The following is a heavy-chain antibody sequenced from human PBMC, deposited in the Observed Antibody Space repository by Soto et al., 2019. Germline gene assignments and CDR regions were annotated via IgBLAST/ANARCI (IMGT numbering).Heavy chain of an antibody. V-gene: IGHV3-7*01. D-gene: IGHD2-21*02. CDR3: ARDLSDCGGDCYGYYYYGMDV. CDR2: IKQDGSEK. Sequence: EVQLVESGGGLVQPGGSLRLSCAASGFTFSSYWMSWVRQAPGKGLEWVANIKQDGSEKYYVDSVKGRFTISGDNAKNSLYLQMNSLRAEDTAVYYCARDLSDCGGDCYGYYYYGMDVWGQGTTVTVSS. J-gene: IGHJ6*02. CDR1: GFTFSSYW.